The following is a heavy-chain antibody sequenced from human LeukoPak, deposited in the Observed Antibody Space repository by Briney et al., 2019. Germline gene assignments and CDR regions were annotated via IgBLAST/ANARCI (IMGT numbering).Heavy chain of an antibody. D-gene: IGHD3-10*02. CDR1: GFTFSSYA. CDR2: ISYDGGNK. Sequence: GGSLRLSCAASGFTFSSYAMHWVRQAPGKGLEWVAFISYDGGNKYYADSVKGRFTISRDNSKNTLYLQMNSLRAEDTAVYYCAELGITMIGGVWGKGTTVTISS. CDR3: AELGITMIGGV. J-gene: IGHJ6*04. V-gene: IGHV3-30*04.